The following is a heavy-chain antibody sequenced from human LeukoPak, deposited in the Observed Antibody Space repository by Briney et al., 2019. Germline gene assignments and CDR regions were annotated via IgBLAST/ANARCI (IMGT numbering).Heavy chain of an antibody. D-gene: IGHD2-2*01. CDR1: GGSISSGGYY. CDR3: ARGVVPAASLDY. Sequence: PSETLSLTCTVSGGSISSGGYYWSWIRQHPGKGLEWIGYIYYSGSTYYNPSLKSRVTISVDTSKNQFSLKLSSVTAADTAVYYCARGVVPAASLDYWGQGTLVTVSS. V-gene: IGHV4-31*03. J-gene: IGHJ4*02. CDR2: IYYSGST.